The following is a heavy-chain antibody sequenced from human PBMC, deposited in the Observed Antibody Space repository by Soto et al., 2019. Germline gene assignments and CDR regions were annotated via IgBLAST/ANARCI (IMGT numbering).Heavy chain of an antibody. CDR2: ISGSGGST. D-gene: IGHD3-3*01. J-gene: IGHJ6*02. CDR1: GFTFSSYA. V-gene: IGHV3-23*01. Sequence: GGSLRLSCAASGFTFSSYAMSWVRQAPGKGLEWVSAISGSGGSTYYADSVKGRFTISRDNSKNTLYLQMNSLRAEDTAVYYCAKGYHEAGVEYYDFWSGRSDYYYYGMDVWGQGTTVTVSS. CDR3: AKGYHEAGVEYYDFWSGRSDYYYYGMDV.